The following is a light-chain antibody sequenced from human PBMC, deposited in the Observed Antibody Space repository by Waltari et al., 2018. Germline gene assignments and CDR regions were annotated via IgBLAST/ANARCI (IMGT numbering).Light chain of an antibody. Sequence: IQLTQSPSSLSASVGDRVTITCRASQGIGRYLAWYQQKPGKAPKLLIYAASTLKNAVPSRFSGSGFGTDFTLTISSLQPEDFATYYCQQSNSYPFTFGPGTKVDIK. CDR3: QQSNSYPFT. CDR1: QGIGRY. V-gene: IGKV1-9*01. CDR2: AAS. J-gene: IGKJ3*01.